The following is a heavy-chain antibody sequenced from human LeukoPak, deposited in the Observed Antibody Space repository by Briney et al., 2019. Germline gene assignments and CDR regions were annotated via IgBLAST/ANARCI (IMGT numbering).Heavy chain of an antibody. V-gene: IGHV3-48*02. Sequence: GGSLRLSCAASGFTFSVYSMNWVRQPPGMGLEWVSYITSNSATIQYADSVKGRFTISRDNAKISLSLQMNSLRDEDTAVYYCARSVGGHFDYWGQGMLVTVSS. CDR1: GFTFSVYS. CDR2: ITSNSATI. D-gene: IGHD3-16*01. CDR3: ARSVGGHFDY. J-gene: IGHJ4*02.